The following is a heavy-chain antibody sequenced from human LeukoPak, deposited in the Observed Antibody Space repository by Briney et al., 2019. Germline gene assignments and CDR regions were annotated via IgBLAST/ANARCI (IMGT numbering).Heavy chain of an antibody. J-gene: IGHJ4*01. CDR3: AREHYYGSGSDYPDY. CDR2: IGSSSSSI. V-gene: IGHV3-48*04. CDR1: GFTFISYS. Sequence: GGSLRLSCAASGFTFISYSMNWVRQAPGKGLEWVSYIGSSSSSIYYADSVKGRFTISRDNANNSLYLQMNSLRAEDTAVYYCAREHYYGSGSDYPDYWGHGTLVTDSS. D-gene: IGHD3-10*01.